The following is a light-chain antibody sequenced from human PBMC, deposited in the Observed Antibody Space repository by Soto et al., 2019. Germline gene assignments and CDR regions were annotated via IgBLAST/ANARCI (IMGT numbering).Light chain of an antibody. CDR1: QSVSSNN. CDR3: QQYGQYQFT. V-gene: IGKV3-20*01. J-gene: IGKJ3*01. CDR2: GAS. Sequence: EIVLTQSPGTLSLSPGERATLSCRASQSVSSNNLAWYLQRPGQAPRVAIYGASNRATGIPERFSGSGSGTDFNLTISRQEHEDLALYPCQQYGQYQFTFGPGKKVDIK.